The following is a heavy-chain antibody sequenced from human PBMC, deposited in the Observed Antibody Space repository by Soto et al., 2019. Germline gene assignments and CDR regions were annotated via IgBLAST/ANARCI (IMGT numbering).Heavy chain of an antibody. CDR3: ARDRLDYFDY. Sequence: QVQLVESGGGVVQPGRSLRLSCAASGFTFSSYAMHWVRQAPGKGLEWVAVISYDGRNKYYADSVKGRFTISRDNSKTTLYLQMNSLRAEDTAVYYCARDRLDYFDYWGQGTLVTVSS. V-gene: IGHV3-30-3*01. CDR1: GFTFSSYA. J-gene: IGHJ4*02. CDR2: ISYDGRNK.